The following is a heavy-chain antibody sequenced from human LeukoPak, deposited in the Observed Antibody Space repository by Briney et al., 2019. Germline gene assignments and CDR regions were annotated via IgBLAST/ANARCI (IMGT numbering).Heavy chain of an antibody. CDR2: IIPIFGTA. J-gene: IGHJ5*02. CDR3: APSRAYCGGDCYFNWFDP. Sequence: ASVKVSCKASGYTFTSYGFSWVRQAPGQGLEWMGGIIPIFGTANYAQKFQGRVTITADESTSTAYMELSSLRSEDTAVYYCAPSRAYCGGDCYFNWFDPWGQGTLVTVSS. D-gene: IGHD2-21*01. CDR1: GYTFTSYG. V-gene: IGHV1-69*13.